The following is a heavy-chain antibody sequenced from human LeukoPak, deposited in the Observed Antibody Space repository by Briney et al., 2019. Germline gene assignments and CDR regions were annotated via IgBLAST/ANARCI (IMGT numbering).Heavy chain of an antibody. CDR2: ISYDGSNK. D-gene: IGHD5-12*01. J-gene: IGHJ4*02. V-gene: IGHV3-30*04. CDR3: ARAYGGYVPFDY. Sequence: AGGSLRLSCAASGFTFSSYAMHWVRQAPGKGLEWVALISYDGSNKYYADSVKGRFTISRDNSKNTLYLQMNGLRAEDTAVYYCARAYGGYVPFDYWGQGTLVTVSS. CDR1: GFTFSSYA.